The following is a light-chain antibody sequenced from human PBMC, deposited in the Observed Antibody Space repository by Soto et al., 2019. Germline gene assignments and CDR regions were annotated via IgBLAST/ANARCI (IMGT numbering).Light chain of an antibody. J-gene: IGLJ2*01. Sequence: QSVLTQPPSVSGTPGQRVTISCSGSSSNIGSNSVYWYQQLPGTAPKLLIYRNNQRPSGVPDRFSGSKSGTSASLAISGLRSEDEADYYCATWDDSLSGVVFGGGTQLTVL. CDR1: SSNIGSNS. CDR3: ATWDDSLSGVV. V-gene: IGLV1-47*01. CDR2: RNN.